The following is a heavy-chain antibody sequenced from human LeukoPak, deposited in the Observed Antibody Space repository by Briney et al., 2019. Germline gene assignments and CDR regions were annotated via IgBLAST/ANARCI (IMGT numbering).Heavy chain of an antibody. Sequence: ASVKVSCKASGYTFTSYDINWVRQATGQGLEWMEWMNPNSGNTGYAQKFQGRVTMTRNTSISTAYMELSSLRSEDTAVYYCARNPARGYCSGGSCYVENWFDPWGQGTLVTVSS. CDR2: MNPNSGNT. CDR1: GYTFTSYD. CDR3: ARNPARGYCSGGSCYVENWFDP. D-gene: IGHD2-15*01. J-gene: IGHJ5*02. V-gene: IGHV1-8*01.